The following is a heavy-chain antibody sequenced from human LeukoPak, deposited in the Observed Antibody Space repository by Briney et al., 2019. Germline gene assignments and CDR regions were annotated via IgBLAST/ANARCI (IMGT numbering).Heavy chain of an antibody. CDR1: GFTFSSYW. CDR2: IKQDGSEK. Sequence: GGSLRLSCAASGFTFSSYWMSWVRQAPGKGLEWVANIKQDGSEKYYVDSVKGRFTISRDNAKNSLYLQMNSLRVDDTAVYYCARGPRGLWFGELIYYFDCWGQGALVTVSS. V-gene: IGHV3-7*01. J-gene: IGHJ4*02. D-gene: IGHD3-10*01. CDR3: ARGPRGLWFGELIYYFDC.